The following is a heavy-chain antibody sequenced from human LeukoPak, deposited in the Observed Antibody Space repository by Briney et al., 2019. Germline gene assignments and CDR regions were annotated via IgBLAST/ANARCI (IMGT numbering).Heavy chain of an antibody. CDR2: INEDGGKT. V-gene: IGHV3-43*02. D-gene: IGHD2-15*01. CDR1: GFSFDDYP. J-gene: IGHJ3*02. CDR3: AKEIDTLGTNAFDI. Sequence: GVSLRLSCAASGFSFDDYPMHWVRQAPGKGLEWVSLINEDGGKTFYADSVRGRLTISRDNSKNSLYLQMNSLGTEDTALYYCAKEIDTLGTNAFDIWGQGTIVTVSS.